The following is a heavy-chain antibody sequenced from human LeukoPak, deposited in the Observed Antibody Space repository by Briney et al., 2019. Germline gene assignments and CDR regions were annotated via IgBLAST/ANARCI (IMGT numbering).Heavy chain of an antibody. CDR2: IVVGSGNT. CDR1: GFTFTSSA. Sequence: ASVKVSCKASGFTFTSSAMQWVRQARGQRLEWIRWIVVGSGNTNYAQKFQERVTITRDMSTSTAYMELSSLRSEDTAVYYCAAVSVPYYYDSSGYYPMGAFDIWGQGTMVTVSS. CDR3: AAVSVPYYYDSSGYYPMGAFDI. D-gene: IGHD3-22*01. J-gene: IGHJ3*02. V-gene: IGHV1-58*02.